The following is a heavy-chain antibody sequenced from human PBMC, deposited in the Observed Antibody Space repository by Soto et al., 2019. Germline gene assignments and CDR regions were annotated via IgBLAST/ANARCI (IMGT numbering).Heavy chain of an antibody. CDR2: ISSTSSYI. D-gene: IGHD3-22*01. CDR1: GFTFSSFT. V-gene: IGHV3-21*01. J-gene: IGHJ4*02. Sequence: PVGSLRLSCAGSGFTFSSFTINWVRQAPGKGLEWVSSISSTSSYIYYANSVRGRFTISRDNAKNSLYLQINSRRVEDTAVDYCARDDGYYDSGGATFDYWGQGTLVTVSS. CDR3: ARDDGYYDSGGATFDY.